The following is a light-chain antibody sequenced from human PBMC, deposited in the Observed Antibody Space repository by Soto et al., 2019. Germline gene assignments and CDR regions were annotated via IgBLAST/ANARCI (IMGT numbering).Light chain of an antibody. CDR3: QQYDTSVIT. V-gene: IGKV3-20*01. CDR2: GAS. J-gene: IGKJ5*01. CDR1: QSVSSSY. Sequence: EIVLTQSPGTLSLSPGEGAALSCRASQSVSSSYLAWYQQKPGQAPRLLIYGASTRATGIPDRFSGSGSGTDFTLTISRLEPEDFAVYYCQQYDTSVITFGQGTRLEIK.